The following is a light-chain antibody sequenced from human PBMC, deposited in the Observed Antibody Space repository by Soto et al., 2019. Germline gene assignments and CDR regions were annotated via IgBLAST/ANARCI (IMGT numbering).Light chain of an antibody. Sequence: EIVLTQSPATLSLSPGERVTLSCRASQGVSTSLAWYQQKPGQAPRLLIYDASNRATGIPARFSGSGSGTDFSLTISNLAPEDFAVYYCQQCSSWPYTFGQGTKLDFK. CDR2: DAS. CDR1: QGVSTS. J-gene: IGKJ2*01. CDR3: QQCSSWPYT. V-gene: IGKV3-11*01.